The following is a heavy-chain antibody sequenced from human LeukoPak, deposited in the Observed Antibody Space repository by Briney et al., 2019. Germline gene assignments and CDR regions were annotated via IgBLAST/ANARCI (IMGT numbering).Heavy chain of an antibody. CDR1: GFTFSSYG. Sequence: PGRPLRLSCTASGFTFSSYGMHWVRQAPGKGLEWVAVISYDGSNKYYAGSVKGRFTISRDNSKNTLYLQMNSLRAEDTAVYYCAKDHGYSYGPFDYWGQGTLVTVSS. J-gene: IGHJ4*02. CDR3: AKDHGYSYGPFDY. D-gene: IGHD5-18*01. V-gene: IGHV3-30*18. CDR2: ISYDGSNK.